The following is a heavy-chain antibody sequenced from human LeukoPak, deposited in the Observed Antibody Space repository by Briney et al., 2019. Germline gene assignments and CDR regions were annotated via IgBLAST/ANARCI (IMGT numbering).Heavy chain of an antibody. V-gene: IGHV3-48*01. D-gene: IGHD6-19*01. J-gene: IGHJ4*02. Sequence: GGSLRLSCTASGLTFSSYSMNWVRQAPGKGPEWVSYISSSGRTMYYADSVQGRFTISRDNAKNSLYLQMNSLRAEDTAVYYCAGDRAPYSNGWYPLYWGQGTLVTVSS. CDR3: AGDRAPYSNGWYPLY. CDR1: GLTFSSYS. CDR2: ISSSGRTM.